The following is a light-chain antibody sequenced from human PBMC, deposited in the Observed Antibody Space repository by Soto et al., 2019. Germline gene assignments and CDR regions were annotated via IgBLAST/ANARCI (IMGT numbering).Light chain of an antibody. Sequence: DIQMTQSPSSLSASVGDRVTLTCRASQSISNYLNWYRQKPGKAPNLLIYAASSLQSGVPSRFSGSGSGTDFTLTISNLQHEDFETYYCQQSYSTPRTLGQGTKVDIK. CDR3: QQSYSTPRT. V-gene: IGKV1-39*01. CDR1: QSISNY. J-gene: IGKJ1*01. CDR2: AAS.